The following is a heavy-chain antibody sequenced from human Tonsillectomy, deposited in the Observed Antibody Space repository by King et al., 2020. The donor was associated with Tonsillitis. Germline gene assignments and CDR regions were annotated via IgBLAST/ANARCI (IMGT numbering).Heavy chain of an antibody. V-gene: IGHV3-11*05. CDR1: GFTFSDYY. J-gene: IGHJ5*02. CDR2: ISGNSIYT. Sequence: VQLVDSGGGLVKPGGSLRLSCAASGFTFSDYYMSWIRQAPGKGLEWVSYISGNSIYTNYADSVQGRFTISRDNARNSLYLQMNSLRAEDTAIYYCARDSRSAGWFDPWGQGTLVTVSS. CDR3: ARDSRSAGWFDP.